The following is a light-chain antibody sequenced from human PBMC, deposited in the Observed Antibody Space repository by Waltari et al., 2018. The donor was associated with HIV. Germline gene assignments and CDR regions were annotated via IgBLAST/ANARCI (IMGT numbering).Light chain of an antibody. J-gene: IGLJ3*02. CDR1: TGHRNYA. CDR3: QTWGNGTGV. Sequence: QLVLTQSPSASASRAASVKPPCTLTTGHRNYAIPCHRQQPQKGPRYLMNVNSDWSHPKGDGIPARFSGSGSGTQRYLTIPSLQSEDEADYYCQTWGNGTGVFGGGTKLTVL. CDR2: VNSDWSH. V-gene: IGLV4-69*01.